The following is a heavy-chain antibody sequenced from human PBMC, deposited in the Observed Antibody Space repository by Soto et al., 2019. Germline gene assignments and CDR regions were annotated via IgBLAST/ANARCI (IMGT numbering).Heavy chain of an antibody. CDR1: GFTFTNAW. CDR3: TTELGSGWYGHHCDY. J-gene: IGHJ4*02. V-gene: IGHV3-15*07. CDR2: IRSKAEGATA. Sequence: EVQLVESGGGLVKPGGSLRLSCVASGFTFTNAWMSWVRQAPGKGLEWVGRIRSKAEGATAEYAAPVKGRFTSSRDDSENTVHLHMNSLQTEDTPVYFCTTELGSGWYGHHCDYWGQGTLVTVS. D-gene: IGHD6-19*01.